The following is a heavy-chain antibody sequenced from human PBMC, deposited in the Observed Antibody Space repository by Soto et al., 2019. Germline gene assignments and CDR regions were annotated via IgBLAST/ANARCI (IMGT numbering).Heavy chain of an antibody. V-gene: IGHV3-30*18. J-gene: IGHJ6*02. D-gene: IGHD1-26*01. CDR3: AKEGPGGGRHFYYGMDV. CDR1: GFVFSDYG. CDR2: ITNDGNNE. Sequence: KLVESGGGVVQPGRSLRLSCAASGFVFSDYGMHWVRQAPGKGLEWVALITNDGNNEFYRESVKGRFSISRGRSTNTVDLLMNSLRPEDTGVYYCAKEGPGGGRHFYYGMDVWGQGTTVTASS.